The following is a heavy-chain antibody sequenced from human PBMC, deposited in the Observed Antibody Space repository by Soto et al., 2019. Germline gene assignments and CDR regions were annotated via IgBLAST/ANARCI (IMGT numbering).Heavy chain of an antibody. D-gene: IGHD2-15*01. V-gene: IGHV3-30*04. CDR3: ATTPGGAAY. CDR2: ISYNGKYE. J-gene: IGHJ4*02. CDR1: GFTFSTYT. Sequence: QVHLVESGGGVVQPGRSLRLSCAASGFTFSTYTMHWVRQAPGKGLEWVADISYNGKYEYYADSVKGRFTISRDNSKSTLYLQMNSLTPEDTAVYYCATTPGGAAYWGQGTLVTASS.